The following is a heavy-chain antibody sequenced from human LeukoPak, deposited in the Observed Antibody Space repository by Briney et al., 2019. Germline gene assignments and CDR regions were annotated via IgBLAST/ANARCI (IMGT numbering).Heavy chain of an antibody. CDR1: GFTFITYW. J-gene: IGHJ5*02. V-gene: IGHV3-7*02. CDR3: ARSLEKDYHGSGTYYMNNWFDP. CDR2: INKDGSEI. D-gene: IGHD3-10*01. Sequence: PGGSLRLSCEASGFTFITYWMNWVRQAPGKGLEWVANINKDGSEIYYVDSVRGRFTISRDKAKSSLSLPSVYLQMNSLRAEDTAVYYCARSLEKDYHGSGTYYMNNWFDPWGQGTLVTVSS.